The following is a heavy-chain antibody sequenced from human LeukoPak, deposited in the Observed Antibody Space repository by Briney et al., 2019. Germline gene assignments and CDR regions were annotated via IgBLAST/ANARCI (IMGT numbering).Heavy chain of an antibody. CDR3: AKDRSHRSAEPTNLDY. CDR2: TDGSGGSA. J-gene: IGHJ4*02. Sequence: GGSLRLSCAASGFTFSNYAMSWVRQAPGKGLEWVSATDGSGGSAYYADSVKGRFTISRANSKNTLYVQMNSLRVEDTGVYYCAKDRSHRSAEPTNLDYWGQGTLVTVSS. D-gene: IGHD1-14*01. CDR1: GFTFSNYA. V-gene: IGHV3-23*01.